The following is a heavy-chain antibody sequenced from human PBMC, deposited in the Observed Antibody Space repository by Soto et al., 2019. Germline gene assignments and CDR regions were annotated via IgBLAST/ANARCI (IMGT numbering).Heavy chain of an antibody. CDR2: VYRSGTT. D-gene: IGHD3-10*01. CDR3: ATRTPGTWHGISDF. J-gene: IGHJ4*02. CDR1: RGSISDFY. V-gene: IGHV4-59*01. Sequence: VQLQESGPGLVKPSETLSLTCTVSRGSISDFYWSWIRQPPGRGPEWIGFVYRSGTTDYNPSLESRVTISLDRSKNQFSLKLNSVTAADAAVYYCATRTPGTWHGISDFWGQGTLVTVSS.